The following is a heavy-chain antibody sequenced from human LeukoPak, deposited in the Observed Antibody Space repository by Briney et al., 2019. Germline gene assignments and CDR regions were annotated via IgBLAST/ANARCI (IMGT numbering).Heavy chain of an antibody. D-gene: IGHD2-21*02. V-gene: IGHV4-59*08. CDR1: GGSISSYY. CDR3: AGAYCGGDCCWGAAYYFDY. CDR2: IYYSGST. J-gene: IGHJ4*02. Sequence: SETLSLTCTVAGGSISSYYWSWIRQPPGKGLEWIGYIYYSGSTNYNPSLKSPAAISVDTSKRQFSLKLSSVHATDTAVYYCAGAYCGGDCCWGAAYYFDYWGQGTLVTVSS.